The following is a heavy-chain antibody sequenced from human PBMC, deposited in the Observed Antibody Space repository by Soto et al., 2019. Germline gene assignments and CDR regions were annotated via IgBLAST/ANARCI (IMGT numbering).Heavy chain of an antibody. CDR2: ISWNSGSI. J-gene: IGHJ4*02. Sequence: EVQLVESGGGLVQPGRSLRLSCAASGFTFDDYAMHWVRQSPGKGLEWVSGISWNSGSIGYADPVKGRFTITRDNARNSLSRQMNSLRAEDTALYYCAKAGAAAGIYYFEYWGQGTLVTVSS. CDR3: AKAGAAAGIYYFEY. CDR1: GFTFDDYA. V-gene: IGHV3-9*01. D-gene: IGHD6-13*01.